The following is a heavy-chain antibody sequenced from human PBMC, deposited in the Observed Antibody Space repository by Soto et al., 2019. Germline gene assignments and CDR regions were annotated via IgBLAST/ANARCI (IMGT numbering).Heavy chain of an antibody. CDR1: GGTFSSYA. J-gene: IGHJ6*02. D-gene: IGHD3-10*01. V-gene: IGHV1-69*12. Sequence: QVQLVQSGAEVKKPGSSVKVSCKASGGTFSSYAITWVRQAPGQGLVWMGGFIPIFGAADYAQNFQGRVTIAADESTSTAYMELSSLRSEDTAVYYCASPRDNYYYNGMDVWGQGTRVTVSS. CDR3: ASPRDNYYYNGMDV. CDR2: FIPIFGAA.